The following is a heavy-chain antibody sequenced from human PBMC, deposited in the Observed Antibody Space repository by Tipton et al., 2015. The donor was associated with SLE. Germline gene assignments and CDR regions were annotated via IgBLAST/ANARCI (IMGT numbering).Heavy chain of an antibody. Sequence: EASGFTFSTYAMSWVRQAPGKGLEWVSVIYSGGSSTCFADSVKGRFTISRDDSKNTLFLQMNCLRAEDTAVYYCAKGYYGSGIYIDYWGQGTLVTVSA. V-gene: IGHV3-23*03. D-gene: IGHD3-10*01. CDR2: IYSGGSST. J-gene: IGHJ4*02. CDR1: GFTFSTYA. CDR3: AKGYYGSGIYIDY.